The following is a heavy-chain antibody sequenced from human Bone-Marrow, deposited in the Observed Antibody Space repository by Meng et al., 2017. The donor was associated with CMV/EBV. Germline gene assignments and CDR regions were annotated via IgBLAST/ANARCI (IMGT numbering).Heavy chain of an antibody. CDR1: GYTFTSYY. CDR2: INPSGGST. Sequence: ASVKDSCKASGYTFTSYYMHWVRQAPGQGLEWMGIINPSGGSTSYAQKFQGRVTMTRDTSTTTVYMELSSLRSEDTAVYYCARDGVVPAACDIWGQGTMVTVSS. CDR3: ARDGVVPAACDI. J-gene: IGHJ3*02. V-gene: IGHV1-46*01. D-gene: IGHD2-2*01.